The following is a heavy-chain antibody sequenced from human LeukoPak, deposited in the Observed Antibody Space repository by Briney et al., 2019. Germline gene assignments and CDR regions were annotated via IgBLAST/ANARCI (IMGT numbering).Heavy chain of an antibody. J-gene: IGHJ4*02. CDR1: GFTFDDYA. D-gene: IGHD6-19*01. V-gene: IGHV3-43*02. Sequence: GGSLRLSCAASGFTFDDYAMHWVRQAPGKGLEWVSLIRGDGGSTFYADSVKGRFTISRDNSKNSLYLQMSSLRSEDTALYYCARESERSGWYDYWGQGTLVTVSS. CDR3: ARESERSGWYDY. CDR2: IRGDGGST.